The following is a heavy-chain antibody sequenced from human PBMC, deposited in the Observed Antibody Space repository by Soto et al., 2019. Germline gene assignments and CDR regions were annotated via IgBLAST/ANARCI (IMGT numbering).Heavy chain of an antibody. CDR3: ATSHGADYFDY. CDR2: ISAYNDKT. V-gene: IGHV1-18*01. Sequence: ASVKVSCKASGYTFTSYGISWVRQAPGQGLEWMGWISAYNDKTNYAQKFQGRVTMTTDTSTATAYMELSSLRSEDTAVYYCATSHGADYFDYWGQGTLATVSS. J-gene: IGHJ4*02. CDR1: GYTFTSYG. D-gene: IGHD1-1*01.